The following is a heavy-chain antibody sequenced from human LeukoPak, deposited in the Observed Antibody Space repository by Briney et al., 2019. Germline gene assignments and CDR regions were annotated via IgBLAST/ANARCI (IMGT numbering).Heavy chain of an antibody. Sequence: SQTLSLTCTVSRSSISSGSYFWSWIRQHPGKGLEWIGHIYYSGSTYYNPSLKSRVTMSIDRSQNQFSLNLTSVTAADTAVYYCARATNSWYPVGWFDPWGQGTLVTVSS. J-gene: IGHJ5*02. D-gene: IGHD6-13*01. CDR1: RSSISSGSYF. V-gene: IGHV4-31*03. CDR2: IYYSGST. CDR3: ARATNSWYPVGWFDP.